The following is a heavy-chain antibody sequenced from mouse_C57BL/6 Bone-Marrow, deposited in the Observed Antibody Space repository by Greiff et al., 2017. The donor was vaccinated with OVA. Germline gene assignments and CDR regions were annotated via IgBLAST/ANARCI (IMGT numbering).Heavy chain of an antibody. J-gene: IGHJ1*03. CDR1: GYTFTSYW. CDR2: IDPSDSDT. V-gene: IGHV1-69*01. D-gene: IGHD3-3*01. Sequence: VQLQQPGAELVMPGASVKLSCKASGYTFTSYWMNWVKQRPGQGLEWIGDIDPSDSDTTYNQKFKGKSTLTVDKSSSTAYLQLSSLTSEDSAVYYCARSGGTGYFDVWGTGTTVTVSS. CDR3: ARSGGTGYFDV.